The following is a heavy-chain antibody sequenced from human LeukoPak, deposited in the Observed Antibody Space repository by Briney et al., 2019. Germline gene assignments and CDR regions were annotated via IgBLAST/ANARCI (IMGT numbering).Heavy chain of an antibody. Sequence: PGGSLRLSCAASGFTFSSYAMSWVRQAPGKGLEWVSAISGSGGSTYYADSVKGRFTIPRDNSKNTLYLQMNSLRAEDTAVYYCAKDLRGYSYGLDYWGQGTLVTVSS. CDR1: GFTFSSYA. CDR3: AKDLRGYSYGLDY. D-gene: IGHD5-18*01. J-gene: IGHJ4*02. V-gene: IGHV3-23*01. CDR2: ISGSGGST.